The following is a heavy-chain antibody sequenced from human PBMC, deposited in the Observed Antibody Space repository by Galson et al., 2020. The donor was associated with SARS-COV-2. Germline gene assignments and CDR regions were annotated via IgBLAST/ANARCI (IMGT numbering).Heavy chain of an antibody. CDR2: ISGSGGST. V-gene: IGHV3-23*01. CDR1: GFTFSSYA. J-gene: IGHJ4*02. Sequence: GGSLRLSCAASGFTFSSYAMSWVRQAPGKGLEWVSAISGSGGSTYYADSVKDRFTISRDNSKNTLYLQMNSLRAEDTAVYYCAKGGIFGVVTWGKCDYWGQGTLVTVSS. CDR3: AKGGIFGVVTWGKCDY. D-gene: IGHD3-3*01.